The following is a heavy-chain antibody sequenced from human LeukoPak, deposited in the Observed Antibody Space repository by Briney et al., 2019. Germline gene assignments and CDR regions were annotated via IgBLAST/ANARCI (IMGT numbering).Heavy chain of an antibody. J-gene: IGHJ6*02. V-gene: IGHV1-69*04. CDR1: GGTFSTYA. Sequence: ASVKVSCKVSGGTFSTYAISWVRQAPGQGLEWMGRIIPILGIANNAEKLQGRVTITADKSTSTAYMELNNLTYEDTAVYYCARAHDSYYYGSGSPSTDVWGQGTTVTVSS. D-gene: IGHD3-10*01. CDR3: ARAHDSYYYGSGSPSTDV. CDR2: IIPILGIA.